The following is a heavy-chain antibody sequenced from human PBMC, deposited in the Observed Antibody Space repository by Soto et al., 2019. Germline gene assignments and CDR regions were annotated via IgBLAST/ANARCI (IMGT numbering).Heavy chain of an antibody. J-gene: IGHJ5*02. D-gene: IGHD3-10*01. V-gene: IGHV4-59*01. CDR2: IYYSGST. CDR3: ARDGPNSGSYLHWFDP. CDR1: GGSISSYY. Sequence: SETLSLTCTVSGGSISSYYWSWIRQPPGKGLEWIGYIYYSGSTNYNPSLKSRVTISVDTSKNQFSLKLSSVTAADTAVYYCARDGPNSGSYLHWFDPWGQGTLVTVS.